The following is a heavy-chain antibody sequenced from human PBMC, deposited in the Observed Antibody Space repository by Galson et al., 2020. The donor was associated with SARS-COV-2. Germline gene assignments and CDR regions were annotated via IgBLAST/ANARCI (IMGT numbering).Heavy chain of an antibody. Sequence: SETLSLTCAVSGYSISSGYYWGWIRQPPGKGLEWIGSIYHSGSTYYNPSLKSRVTISVDTSKNQFSLKLSSVTAADTAVYYCASPTSGSLHDAFDIWGQGTMVTVSS. CDR1: GYSISSGYY. J-gene: IGHJ3*02. D-gene: IGHD3-16*02. CDR2: IYHSGST. V-gene: IGHV4-38-2*01. CDR3: ASPTSGSLHDAFDI.